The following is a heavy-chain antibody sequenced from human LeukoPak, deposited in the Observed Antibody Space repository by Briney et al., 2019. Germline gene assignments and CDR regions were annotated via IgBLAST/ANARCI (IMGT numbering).Heavy chain of an antibody. J-gene: IGHJ6*04. CDR2: IWYDGSNK. V-gene: IGHV3-33*01. D-gene: IGHD2-15*01. CDR1: GFTFSSYG. CDR3: ARDRGCSGGSCYSNYYYYGMDV. Sequence: GGSLRLSCAASGFTFSSYGMHWVRQAPGKGLEWVAVIWYDGSNKYYADSVKGRFTISRDNSKNTLYLRMNSLRAEDTAVYYCARDRGCSGGSCYSNYYYYGMDVWGKGTTVTVSS.